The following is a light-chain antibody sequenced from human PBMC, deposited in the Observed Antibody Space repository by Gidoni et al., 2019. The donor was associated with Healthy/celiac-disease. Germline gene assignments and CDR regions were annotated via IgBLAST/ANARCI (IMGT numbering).Light chain of an antibody. CDR1: QSISSY. V-gene: IGKV1-39*01. Sequence: DIQMTQSPSSLSASVGDRVTITCRASQSISSYLNWYQQKPGKAPKILIYAASSLQSGVPSRFSGSGSGTDFTLTISSLQPEDFATYYCQQSDSTCSLGQGTKLEIK. CDR2: AAS. J-gene: IGKJ2*04. CDR3: QQSDSTCS.